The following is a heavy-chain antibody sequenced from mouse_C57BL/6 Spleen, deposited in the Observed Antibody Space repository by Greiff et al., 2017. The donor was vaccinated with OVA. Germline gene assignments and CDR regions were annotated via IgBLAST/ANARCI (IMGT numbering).Heavy chain of an antibody. Sequence: QVQLQQSGAELVKPGASVKMSCKASGYTFTTYPIEWMKQTHGKSLEWIGNFHPYNDDTKYNEKFKGKATLTVETVSCTVYLELSRLTSADAAVYYCARRYDYDFWFAYWGQGTLVTVSA. V-gene: IGHV1-47*01. CDR2: FHPYNDDT. D-gene: IGHD2-4*01. CDR1: GYTFTTYP. CDR3: ARRYDYDFWFAY. J-gene: IGHJ3*01.